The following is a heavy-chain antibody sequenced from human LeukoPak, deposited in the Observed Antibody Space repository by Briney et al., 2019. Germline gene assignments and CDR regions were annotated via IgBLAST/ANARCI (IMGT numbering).Heavy chain of an antibody. D-gene: IGHD5-12*01. Sequence: GESLKISCKGSGYSFTSYWIGWVRQMPGKGLEWMGIVYPGDSDTRYSPSFPGQVTISADKSISTAYLQWSSLKASDTAMYYCARPAYSGYDFGGLNYFDYWGQGTLVTVSS. CDR1: GYSFTSYW. V-gene: IGHV5-51*01. CDR2: VYPGDSDT. CDR3: ARPAYSGYDFGGLNYFDY. J-gene: IGHJ4*02.